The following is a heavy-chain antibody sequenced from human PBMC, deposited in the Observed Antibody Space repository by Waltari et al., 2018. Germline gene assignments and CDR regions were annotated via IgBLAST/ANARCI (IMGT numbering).Heavy chain of an antibody. Sequence: QVQVVQSGAEVQPPGAYVKVSCTTSSSSLSWVRQAPGQGLEWMGWISVHSGATNYAQNFRDRVIMTADTSTRTAYLEVRNLRSDDTAVYYCARDSNHWDPRYMDVWGKGTTVTVSS. D-gene: IGHD1-26*01. CDR1: SSS. J-gene: IGHJ6*03. CDR2: ISVHSGAT. V-gene: IGHV1-18*01. CDR3: ARDSNHWDPRYMDV.